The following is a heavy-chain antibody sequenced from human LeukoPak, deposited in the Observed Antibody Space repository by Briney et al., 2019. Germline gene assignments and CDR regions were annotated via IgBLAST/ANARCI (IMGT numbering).Heavy chain of an antibody. D-gene: IGHD6-19*01. CDR3: ARERGAVADYYFDY. V-gene: IGHV3-33*01. Sequence: PGGSLRLSCAASGFTFSSYGMHWVRQAPGKGLEWVAVIWYDGSNKYYADSVKGRFTISRDNSKNTLYLQMNSLRAEDTAVYYCARERGAVADYYFDYWGQGTLVTVSS. CDR2: IWYDGSNK. J-gene: IGHJ4*02. CDR1: GFTFSSYG.